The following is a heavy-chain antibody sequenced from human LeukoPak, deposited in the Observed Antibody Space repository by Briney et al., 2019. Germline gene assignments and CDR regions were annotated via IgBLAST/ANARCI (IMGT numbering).Heavy chain of an antibody. CDR3: ARDGRWGAFDI. V-gene: IGHV1-69*04. CDR2: IIPILGIA. D-gene: IGHD4-23*01. Sequence: SVKVSCKASGGTFISYAISWVRQAPGQGLEWMGRIIPILGIANYAQKFQGRVTITADKSTSTAYMELSSLRSEDTAVYYCARDGRWGAFDIWGQGTMVTVSS. CDR1: GGTFISYA. J-gene: IGHJ3*02.